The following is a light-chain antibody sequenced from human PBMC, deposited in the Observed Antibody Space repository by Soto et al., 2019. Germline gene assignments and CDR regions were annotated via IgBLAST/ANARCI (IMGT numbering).Light chain of an antibody. CDR1: QFVSSR. CDR2: DTS. V-gene: IGKV3-15*01. Sequence: DIVVTQSPATLSASPGERGTLSCRASQFVSSRLAWYQQRPGQVPRLLIYDTSTRAPGISARFSGSGSGTEFTLTISSLQSEDFAVYYWQEYIQWPPGMFGPGTTVDIK. CDR3: QEYIQWPPGM. J-gene: IGKJ1*01.